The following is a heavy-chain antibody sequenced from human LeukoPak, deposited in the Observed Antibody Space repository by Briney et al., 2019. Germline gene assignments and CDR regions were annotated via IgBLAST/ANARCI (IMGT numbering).Heavy chain of an antibody. CDR3: ARDIYYDSSGYYGSVY. D-gene: IGHD3-22*01. CDR2: ISSSSSTI. Sequence: GGSRRLSCAASGFTFSSYSMNWVRQAPGKGLEWVSYISSSSSTIYYADSVKGRFTISRDNAKNSLYLQMNSLRAEDTAVYYCARDIYYDSSGYYGSVYWGQGTLVTVSS. CDR1: GFTFSSYS. V-gene: IGHV3-48*04. J-gene: IGHJ4*02.